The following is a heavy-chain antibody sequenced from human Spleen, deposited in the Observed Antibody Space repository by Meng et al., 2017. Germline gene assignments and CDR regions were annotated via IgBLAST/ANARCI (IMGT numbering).Heavy chain of an antibody. CDR2: IYYSGTT. Sequence: QGLLQESGPGLLKPSQTLSLPCTCSGGSITSGSYYWSWIRQHPGKGLEWIGYIYYSGTTFYNPSLKSRITISLDTSKNQFSLNLNSVTAADTAVYYCARVTRVWRGWFDPWGQGNLVTVSS. CDR3: ARVTRVWRGWFDP. V-gene: IGHV4-31*03. J-gene: IGHJ5*02. CDR1: GGSITSGSYY. D-gene: IGHD3-10*01.